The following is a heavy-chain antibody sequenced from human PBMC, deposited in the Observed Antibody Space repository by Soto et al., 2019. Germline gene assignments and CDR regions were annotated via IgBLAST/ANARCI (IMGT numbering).Heavy chain of an antibody. CDR2: IYWDADK. Sequence: SGPTLVKPTQTLTLTCTFSGFSLSTSGVGVGWIRQPPGKALEWLALIYWDADKRYSPALKSRLSITRDTSKNQVVLTMTNMDPVDTATYYCANRKYDFWSGHSEAFDIWGQGTMVTVSS. CDR3: ANRKYDFWSGHSEAFDI. D-gene: IGHD3-3*01. V-gene: IGHV2-5*02. J-gene: IGHJ3*02. CDR1: GFSLSTSGVG.